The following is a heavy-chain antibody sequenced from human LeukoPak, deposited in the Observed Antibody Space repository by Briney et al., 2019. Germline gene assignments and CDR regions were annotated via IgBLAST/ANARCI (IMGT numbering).Heavy chain of an antibody. J-gene: IGHJ4*02. CDR3: ATSYAMGWLIGY. CDR1: GFTFWDTW. Sequence: PGGSLRLSCAASGFTFWDTWMNWVRQVPGQGLEWVANIKQDGSEKFYVASVKGRFTISRDNGKSSLYLQMTSLRAEDTDLYYCATSYAMGWLIGYWGQGTLVTVSS. D-gene: IGHD3-16*01. CDR2: IKQDGSEK. V-gene: IGHV3-7*03.